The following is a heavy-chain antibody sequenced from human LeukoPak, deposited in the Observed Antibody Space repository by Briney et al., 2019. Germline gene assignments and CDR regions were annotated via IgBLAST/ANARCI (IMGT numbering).Heavy chain of an antibody. Sequence: GGSLRLSCAASGFSFSTYYVNWVRQAPRERLGWVSCIISCSTYILYADSLRGPCALSRDKAQNSLYLQMESPRAHGTAVYYCVRENHGSFDYWGQGSLVTVSS. D-gene: IGHD1-14*01. CDR1: GFSFSTYY. CDR3: VRENHGSFDY. V-gene: IGHV3-21*01. CDR2: IISCSTYI. J-gene: IGHJ4*02.